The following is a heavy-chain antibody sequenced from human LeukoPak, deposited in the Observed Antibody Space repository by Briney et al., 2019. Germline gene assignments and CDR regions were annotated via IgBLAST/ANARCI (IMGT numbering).Heavy chain of an antibody. D-gene: IGHD6-19*01. CDR2: INPSGGST. V-gene: IGHV1-46*01. Sequence: ASVKVSCKASGYTFTSYYMHRVRQAPGQGLEWMGIINPSGGSTSYAQKFQGRVTMTRDTSTSTVYMELSSLRSEDTAVYYCARYGKGGRYHWYFDLWGRGTLVTVSS. J-gene: IGHJ2*01. CDR1: GYTFTSYY. CDR3: ARYGKGGRYHWYFDL.